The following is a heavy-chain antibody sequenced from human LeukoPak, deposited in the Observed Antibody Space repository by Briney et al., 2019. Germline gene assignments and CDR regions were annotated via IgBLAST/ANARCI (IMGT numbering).Heavy chain of an antibody. CDR2: INHSGST. D-gene: IGHD2-2*01. CDR1: GGSFSGYY. J-gene: IGHJ6*03. CDR3: ARLGRHYCSSTSCYRGNYYYYYMDV. Sequence: PSETLSLTCAVYGGSFSGYYWSWIRQPPGKGLEWIGEINHSGSTNYNPSLKSRVTISVDTSKNQFSLKLSSVTAADTAVYYCARLGRHYCSSTSCYRGNYYYYYMDVWGKGTTVTVSS. V-gene: IGHV4-34*01.